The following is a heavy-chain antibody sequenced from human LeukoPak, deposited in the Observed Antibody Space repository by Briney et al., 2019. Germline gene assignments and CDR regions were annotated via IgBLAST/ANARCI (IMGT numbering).Heavy chain of an antibody. Sequence: GASVKVSCKASGGTFSSYAISWVRQAPGQGLEWMGGIIPIFGTANYAQKFQGRVTITADESTSTAYMELSSLRSEDTAVYYCARDSPNWGSGYYFDYWGQGTLVTVSS. D-gene: IGHD7-27*01. CDR3: ARDSPNWGSGYYFDY. V-gene: IGHV1-69*13. CDR2: IIPIFGTA. CDR1: GGTFSSYA. J-gene: IGHJ4*02.